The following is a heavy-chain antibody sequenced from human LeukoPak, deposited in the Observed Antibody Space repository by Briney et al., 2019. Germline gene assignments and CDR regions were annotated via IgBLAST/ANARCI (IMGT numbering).Heavy chain of an antibody. Sequence: SVKVSCKVSGGTFSSYAIRWVRQAPGQGLEWMRRSVPILGIANYAQKFQGRVTITADKSTSTAYMELSSLRSEDTAVYYCARAQYCSGGSCYSGGNWFDPWGQGTLVTVSS. CDR2: SVPILGIA. J-gene: IGHJ5*02. V-gene: IGHV1-69*04. D-gene: IGHD2-15*01. CDR3: ARAQYCSGGSCYSGGNWFDP. CDR1: GGTFSSYA.